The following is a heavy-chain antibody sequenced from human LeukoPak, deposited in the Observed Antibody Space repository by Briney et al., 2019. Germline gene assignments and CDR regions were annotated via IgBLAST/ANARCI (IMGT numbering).Heavy chain of an antibody. V-gene: IGHV4-59*01. Sequence: SETLSLTCTVPGGSISSYYWSWIRQPPGKGLEWIGYIYYSGSTNYNPSLKSRVTISVDTSKNQFSLKLSSVTAADTAVYYCARSEPAGTYYYYGMDVWGQGTTVTVSS. D-gene: IGHD6-13*01. J-gene: IGHJ6*02. CDR1: GGSISSYY. CDR2: IYYSGST. CDR3: ARSEPAGTYYYYGMDV.